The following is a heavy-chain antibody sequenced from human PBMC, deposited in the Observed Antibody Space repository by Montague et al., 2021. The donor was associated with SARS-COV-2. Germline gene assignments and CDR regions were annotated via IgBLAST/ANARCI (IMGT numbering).Heavy chain of an antibody. CDR2: ISGSSSYI. D-gene: IGHD6-19*01. V-gene: IGHV3-21*01. Sequence: SLRLSCAASGFTFSSYYMNWVRQAPGKGLEWVSSISGSSSYIYYADSVKGRFTISRDNAKNSLYLQMNSLRAEDTAVYYCARDLPSSFLGIAVAGPFDPWGQGTLVTVSS. CDR3: ARDLPSSFLGIAVAGPFDP. J-gene: IGHJ5*02. CDR1: GFTFSSYY.